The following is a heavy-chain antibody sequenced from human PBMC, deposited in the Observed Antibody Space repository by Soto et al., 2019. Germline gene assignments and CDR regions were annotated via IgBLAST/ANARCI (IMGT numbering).Heavy chain of an antibody. D-gene: IGHD5-18*01. CDR2: ISYDGSNK. J-gene: IGHJ4*02. Sequence: QVQLVESGGGVVQPGRSLRLSCAASGFTFSSYGMHWVRQAPGKGLEWVAVISYDGSNKYYADSVKGRFTISRDNSKNTLYLQMNSLRAEDTAVYYCAKGVVYSYGYLKSSFSGWYGEATQYWGQGTLVTVSS. V-gene: IGHV3-30*18. CDR3: AKGVVYSYGYLKSSFSGWYGEATQY. CDR1: GFTFSSYG.